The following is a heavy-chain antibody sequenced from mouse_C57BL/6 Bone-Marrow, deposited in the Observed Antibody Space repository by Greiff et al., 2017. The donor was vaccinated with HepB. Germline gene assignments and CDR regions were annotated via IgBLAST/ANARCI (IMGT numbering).Heavy chain of an antibody. CDR3: ARIGGLLCLGY. J-gene: IGHJ2*01. D-gene: IGHD1-1*02. Sequence: QVTLKVSGPGILQPSQTLSLTCSFSGFSLSTFGMGVGWIRQPSGKGLEWLAHIWWDDDKYYNPALKSRLTISKDTSKNQLFLKIANVDTADTATYYCARIGGLLCLGYWGQGTTLTVSS. CDR2: IWWDDDK. CDR1: GFSLSTFGMG. V-gene: IGHV8-8*01.